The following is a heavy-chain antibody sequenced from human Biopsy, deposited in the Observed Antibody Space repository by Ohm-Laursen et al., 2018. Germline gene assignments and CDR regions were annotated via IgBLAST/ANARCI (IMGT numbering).Heavy chain of an antibody. CDR1: RDSISNYY. D-gene: IGHD3-3*01. J-gene: IGHJ5*01. CDR3: ARVRGGFLEWFDY. Sequence: GTLSLTCTVSRDSISNYYWTWIRQSPGQGLEWIGYIYYTGSTNYNPSVKSRVTISVDTSKNQFSLKLNSVTAADTAVYFCARVRGGFLEWFDYWGQGTLVTVSS. CDR2: IYYTGST. V-gene: IGHV4-59*01.